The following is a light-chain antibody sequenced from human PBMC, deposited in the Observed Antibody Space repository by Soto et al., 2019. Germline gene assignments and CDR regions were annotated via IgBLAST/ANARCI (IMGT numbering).Light chain of an antibody. J-gene: IGKJ3*01. V-gene: IGKV1-8*01. CDR3: QQYYSYPGIT. CDR1: QGISSY. Sequence: AIRMTQSPSSLSASTGDRVTITCRASQGISSYLAWYQQTPGKAPKLLIYAASTLQSGVPSRFSGSGSGTDFTLTISCLQSEDFATYYCQQYYSYPGITFGPGTKVDI. CDR2: AAS.